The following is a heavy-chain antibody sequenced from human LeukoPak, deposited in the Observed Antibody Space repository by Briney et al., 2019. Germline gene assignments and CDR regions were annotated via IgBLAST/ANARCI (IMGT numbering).Heavy chain of an antibody. CDR3: AKGPNYFDS. V-gene: IGHV3-74*01. J-gene: IGHJ4*02. CDR2: MNSDGSAT. CDR1: GFSFSDYW. Sequence: GGSLRLSCAASGFSFSDYWMHWVRQAPGKGLVWVTRMNSDGSATYYADSVQGRFTISRDNAKNTLYLQMNSLRAEDTAMYFCAKGPNYFDSWGQGTLVTVSS.